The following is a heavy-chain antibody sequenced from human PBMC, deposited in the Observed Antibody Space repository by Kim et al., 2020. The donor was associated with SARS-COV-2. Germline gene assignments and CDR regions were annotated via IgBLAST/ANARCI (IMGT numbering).Heavy chain of an antibody. J-gene: IGHJ4*02. D-gene: IGHD5-18*01. CDR3: ARARRIQLWLYNRDGHYNYFDY. V-gene: IGHV4-34*01. Sequence: SETLSLTCAVYGGSFSGYYWSWIRQPPGKGLEWIGEINHSGSTNYNPSLKSRVTISVDTSKNQFSLKLSSVTAADTAVYYCARARRIQLWLYNRDGHYNYFDYWGQGTLVTVSS. CDR1: GGSFSGYY. CDR2: INHSGST.